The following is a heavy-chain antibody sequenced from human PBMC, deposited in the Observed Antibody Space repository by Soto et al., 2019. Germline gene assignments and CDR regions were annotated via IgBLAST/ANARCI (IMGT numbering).Heavy chain of an antibody. Sequence: GESLRISCKGSGYSFTRYWISWVRQMPGKGLEWMGRIDPSDSYTNHSPSFQGHVTISADKSISTAYLQWSSLKASDTAMYYCARLGGATYYFVYCGQTTLVTVSS. CDR1: GYSFTRYW. CDR3: ARLGGATYYFVY. J-gene: IGHJ4*02. V-gene: IGHV5-10-1*01. D-gene: IGHD3-16*01. CDR2: IDPSDSYT.